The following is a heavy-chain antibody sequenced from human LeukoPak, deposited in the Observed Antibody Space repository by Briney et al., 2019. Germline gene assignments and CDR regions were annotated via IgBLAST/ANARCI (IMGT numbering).Heavy chain of an antibody. CDR2: IRRKANSYGR. CDR1: GFTSSGSA. CDR3: TSDTSLTYYGMDV. J-gene: IGHJ6*02. D-gene: IGHD2-2*01. Sequence: GGSLTLSCAPSGFTSSGSAMHWVRQASGKGLEWVGRIRRKANSYGRAYAASVKGRVTISRDDSKNTAYLQMNSLKTADTAVYYCTSDTSLTYYGMDVWGQGTTVTVSS. V-gene: IGHV3-73*01.